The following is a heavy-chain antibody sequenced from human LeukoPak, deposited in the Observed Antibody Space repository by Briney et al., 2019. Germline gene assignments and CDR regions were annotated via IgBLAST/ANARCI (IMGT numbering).Heavy chain of an antibody. V-gene: IGHV3-7*05. CDR3: ARGGSSRIGFDY. CDR2: IKEDGSEK. CDR1: GFIFSNYW. Sequence: GGSLRLSCAASGFIFSNYWMNWVRQAPGKGLEWVANIKEDGSEKYYVDSVKGRFTISRDNAKNSLYLQMNSLRAEDTAVYYCARGGSSRIGFDYWGQGTLATVSS. J-gene: IGHJ4*02. D-gene: IGHD6-13*01.